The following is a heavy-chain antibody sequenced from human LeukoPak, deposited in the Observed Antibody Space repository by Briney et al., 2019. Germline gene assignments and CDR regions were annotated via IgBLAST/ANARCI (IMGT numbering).Heavy chain of an antibody. CDR1: GGSISSYY. CDR2: IYTSGST. D-gene: IGHD6-19*01. Sequence: SETLSLTCTVSGGSISSYYWSWIRQPAGKGLEWIGRIYTSGSTNYSPSLKSRVTMSVDTSKNQFSLKLSSVTAADTAVYYCARVKYSSGWCDYWGQGTLVTVSS. V-gene: IGHV4-4*07. CDR3: ARVKYSSGWCDY. J-gene: IGHJ4*02.